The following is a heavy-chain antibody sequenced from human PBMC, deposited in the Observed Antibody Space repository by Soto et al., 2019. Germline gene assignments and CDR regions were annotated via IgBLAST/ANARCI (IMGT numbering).Heavy chain of an antibody. Sequence: QLHLQQSGSGLVRPSQTLTLTCAVSGASISSGDYSWTWIRQPPGRGLEWIGYIYHSGNNYYNPSLKSLATISVVRAKNHFFLDFSYVTAADTAVYYGARFGHRGRYFPSDFDSWGQGTLVTVSS. V-gene: IGHV4-30-2*01. J-gene: IGHJ4*02. D-gene: IGHD3-16*02. CDR2: IYHSGNN. CDR3: ARFGHRGRYFPSDFDS. CDR1: GASISSGDYS.